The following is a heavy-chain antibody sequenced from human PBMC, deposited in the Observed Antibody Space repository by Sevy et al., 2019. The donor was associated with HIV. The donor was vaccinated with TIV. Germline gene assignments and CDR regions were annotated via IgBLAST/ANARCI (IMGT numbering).Heavy chain of an antibody. CDR3: ASVGATKSFDY. D-gene: IGHD1-26*01. V-gene: IGHV3-23*01. CDR2: FSGSGGST. CDR1: GFTFSSYA. Sequence: GGSLRLSCAASGFTFSSYAMSWVRQAPEKGLEWVSDFSGSGGSTYYADSVKGRFTISRDNSKNTLYLQMNSLRAEDTAVYYCASVGATKSFDYWGQGTLVTVSS. J-gene: IGHJ4*02.